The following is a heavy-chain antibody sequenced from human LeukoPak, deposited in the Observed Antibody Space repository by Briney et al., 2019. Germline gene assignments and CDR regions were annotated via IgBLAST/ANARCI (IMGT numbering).Heavy chain of an antibody. CDR2: IYPGDSDT. D-gene: IGHD2-8*01. J-gene: IGHJ4*02. V-gene: IGHV5-51*01. CDR3: ARLGSYCTNGVCYSYFDY. Sequence: XGWVRQXPGKGLEWMGIIYPGDSDTRYSPSFQRQVTISADKSISTAYLQWSSLKASDTAMYYCARLGSYCTNGVCYSYFDYWGQGTLVTVSS.